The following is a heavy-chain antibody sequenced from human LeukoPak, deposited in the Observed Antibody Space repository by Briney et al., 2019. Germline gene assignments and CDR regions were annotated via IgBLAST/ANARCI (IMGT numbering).Heavy chain of an antibody. CDR1: GGSVRSYW. CDR2: IYSTGST. CDR3: YFLDY. Sequence: PSETLSLTCDVSGGSVRSYWWGWVPQPAGKGLEWLGRIYSTGSTRFKPSLKSRLTLSIDTSTNQFSLKLTSVCAVQGYTVSYYFLDYWSQGTLVTVSS. V-gene: IGHV4-4*07. D-gene: IGHD1-26*01. J-gene: IGHJ4*02.